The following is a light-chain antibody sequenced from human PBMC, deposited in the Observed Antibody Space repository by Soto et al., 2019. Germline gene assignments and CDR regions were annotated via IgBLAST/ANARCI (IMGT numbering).Light chain of an antibody. Sequence: SYELTQPPSVSVAPGQTARITCGGNNIGSKRVHWYQQRPGQAPVLVVYDDNDRPSGIPERFSGSNSGNTATLTVSRVEAGDEADYYCQVWDSNSDHYVFRTGTKVTVL. CDR1: NIGSKR. CDR2: DDN. V-gene: IGLV3-21*02. J-gene: IGLJ1*01. CDR3: QVWDSNSDHYV.